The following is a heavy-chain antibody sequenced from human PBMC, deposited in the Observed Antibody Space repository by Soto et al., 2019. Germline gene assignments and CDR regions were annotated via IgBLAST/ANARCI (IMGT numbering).Heavy chain of an antibody. V-gene: IGHV3-30-3*01. CDR2: ISYDGSNK. D-gene: IGHD3-22*01. CDR1: GFTFSSYA. J-gene: IGHJ6*02. Sequence: QVQLVESGGGVVQPGRSLRLSCAASGFTFSSYAMHWVRQAPGRGLEWVAVISYDGSNKYYADSVKGRFTISRDNSKNTLYLLINSLRAEDTGVYYCARCDSSVYSFAYYYYGMDVWGQGTTVTVSS. CDR3: ARCDSSVYSFAYYYYGMDV.